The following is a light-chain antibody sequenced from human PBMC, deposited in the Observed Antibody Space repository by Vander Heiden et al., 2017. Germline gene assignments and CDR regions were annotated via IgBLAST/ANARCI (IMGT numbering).Light chain of an antibody. CDR1: QSSRGW. CDR3: QQYIRYPWT. J-gene: IGKJ1*01. CDR2: EAS. Sequence: IPFTHWRSTLAACVGDRVTRNCRGSQSSRGWLAWYQQKPGRAPKVLIYEASTLESGVPLRFSGSGSGTEFTITISSLQPDDLGTYYCQQYIRYPWTFGQGTKVEIK. V-gene: IGKV1-5*03.